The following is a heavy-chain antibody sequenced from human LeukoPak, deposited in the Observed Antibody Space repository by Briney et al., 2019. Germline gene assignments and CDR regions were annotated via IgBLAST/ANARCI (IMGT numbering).Heavy chain of an antibody. CDR2: INPNSGGT. CDR3: ARALWVGATMPFDY. Sequence: GASVKVSCKASGYTFTGYYMHWVRQAPGQGLEWMGWINPNSGGTNYAQKFQGRVTMTRDTSISTAYMELSRLRSDDTAVYYCARALWVGATMPFDYWGQGTLVTVSS. D-gene: IGHD1-26*01. V-gene: IGHV1-2*02. CDR1: GYTFTGYY. J-gene: IGHJ4*02.